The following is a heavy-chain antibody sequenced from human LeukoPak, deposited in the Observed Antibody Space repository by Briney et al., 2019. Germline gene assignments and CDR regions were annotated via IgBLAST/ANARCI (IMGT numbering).Heavy chain of an antibody. CDR2: IRYNGSNK. CDR1: GFTFSSYG. D-gene: IGHD5-18*01. Sequence: PGGSLRLSCAASGFTFSSYGMHWVRQAPGKGLEWVAFIRYNGSNKYYADSVKGRFTISRDNSKNTLYLQMNSLRAEDTAVYYCAKVQLADSYGLETLSDYWGQGTLVTVSS. CDR3: AKVQLADSYGLETLSDY. J-gene: IGHJ4*02. V-gene: IGHV3-30*02.